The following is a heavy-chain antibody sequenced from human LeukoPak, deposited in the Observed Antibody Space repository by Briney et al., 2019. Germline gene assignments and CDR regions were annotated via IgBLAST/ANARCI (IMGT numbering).Heavy chain of an antibody. CDR1: GYTFTSYG. V-gene: IGHV1-18*01. D-gene: IGHD3-10*01. J-gene: IGHJ6*02. Sequence: GASVKVSCKASGYTFTSYGISRVRQDPGQGLEWMGWISAYNGNTNYAQKLQGRVTMTTDTSTSTAYMELRSLRSDDTAVYYCARDPNRGFGERPLYGMDVWGQGTTVTVSS. CDR3: ARDPNRGFGERPLYGMDV. CDR2: ISAYNGNT.